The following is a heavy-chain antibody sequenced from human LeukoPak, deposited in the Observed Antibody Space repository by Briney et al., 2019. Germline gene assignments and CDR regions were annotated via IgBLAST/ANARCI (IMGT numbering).Heavy chain of an antibody. CDR3: AKDLYNSGSYFKDY. CDR1: GYTFTNYA. D-gene: IGHD3-10*01. Sequence: ASVKVSCKASGYTFTNYAMNWVRQAPGQGLEWMGWINTNTGIPTYAQGFTGRFVFSLDTSVSTAYLQINSLKAEDTAVYYCAKDLYNSGSYFKDYWGQGTLVTVSS. J-gene: IGHJ4*02. CDR2: INTNTGIP. V-gene: IGHV7-4-1*02.